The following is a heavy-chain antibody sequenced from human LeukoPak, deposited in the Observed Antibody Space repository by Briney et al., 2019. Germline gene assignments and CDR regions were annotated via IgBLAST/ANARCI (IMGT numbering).Heavy chain of an antibody. J-gene: IGHJ6*04. CDR1: GFTFSSYE. CDR3: AELGITMIGGV. Sequence: GGSLRLSCAASGFTFSSYEMNCVCEAPGKGLEWVSYISISGSTIYYADSVKGRFTISRDNAKNSLYLQMNSLRAADTAVYYCAELGITMIGGVWGKGTTVTISS. D-gene: IGHD3-10*02. V-gene: IGHV3-48*03. CDR2: ISISGSTI.